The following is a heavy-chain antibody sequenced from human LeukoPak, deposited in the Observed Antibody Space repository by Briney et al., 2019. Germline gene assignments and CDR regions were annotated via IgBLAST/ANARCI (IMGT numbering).Heavy chain of an antibody. D-gene: IGHD5-18*01. V-gene: IGHV4-39*07. Sequence: SETLSLTCTVSGGSISTSTYYWGWIRQPPGKGLEWIGEINHSGSTNYNPSLKSRVTISVDTSKNQFSLKLSSVTAADTAVYYCARGRAWIQLWLITYYFDYWGQGTLVTVSS. CDR1: GGSISTSTYY. CDR2: INHSGST. J-gene: IGHJ4*02. CDR3: ARGRAWIQLWLITYYFDY.